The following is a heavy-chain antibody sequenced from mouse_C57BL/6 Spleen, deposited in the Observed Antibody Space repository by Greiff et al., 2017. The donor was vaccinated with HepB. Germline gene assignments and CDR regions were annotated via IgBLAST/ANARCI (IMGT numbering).Heavy chain of an antibody. J-gene: IGHJ2*01. CDR3: ARERGSGYLFDY. D-gene: IGHD3-2*02. CDR2: INPGSGGT. CDR1: GYAFTNYL. Sequence: VQLVESGAELVRPGTSVKVSCKASGYAFTNYLIEWVKQRPGQGLEWIGVINPGSGGTNYNEKFKGKATLTADKSSSTAYMQLSSLTSEDSAVYFCARERGSGYLFDYWGQGTTLTVSS. V-gene: IGHV1-54*01.